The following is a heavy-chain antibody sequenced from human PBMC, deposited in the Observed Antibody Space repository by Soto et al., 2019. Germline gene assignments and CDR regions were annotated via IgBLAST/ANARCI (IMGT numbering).Heavy chain of an antibody. J-gene: IGHJ4*02. Sequence: EVQLVESGGGLSQPGGSLRLSCAVSGFTVSNNYMSWVRQAPGKGLEGVSVIYSGGYTAYGDSVKGRFTISRDNSKNTLFIQMITRGAPDRALFSGRTARGGGGYWGQGTLVTVSS. V-gene: IGHV3-53*01. CDR1: GFTVSNNY. CDR2: IYSGGYT. D-gene: IGHD3-10*01. CDR3: RTARGGGGY.